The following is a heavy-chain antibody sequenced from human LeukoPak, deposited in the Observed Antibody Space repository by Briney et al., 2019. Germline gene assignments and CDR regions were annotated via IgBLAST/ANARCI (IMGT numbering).Heavy chain of an antibody. CDR3: ARGDCSGGSCYPYFDY. CDR1: GYTFTSYY. J-gene: IGHJ4*02. V-gene: IGHV1-46*01. D-gene: IGHD2-15*01. CDR2: ISPSGGST. Sequence: ASVKVSCKASGYTFTSYYMHWVRQAPGQGLEWMGIISPSGGSTSYAQKFQGRVTMTRDTSTSTVYMELSSLRSEDTAVYYCARGDCSGGSCYPYFDYWGQGTLVTVSS.